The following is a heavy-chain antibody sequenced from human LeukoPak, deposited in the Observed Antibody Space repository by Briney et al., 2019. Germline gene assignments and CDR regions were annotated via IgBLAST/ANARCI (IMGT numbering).Heavy chain of an antibody. CDR2: ISDGGSYR. J-gene: IGHJ4*02. D-gene: IGHD2-21*01. CDR3: ASFGISWTSAY. Sequence: PGGSLRLSREASGFSFSRHWMHWIRQPPGKGLVWVARISDGGSYRSHVGSVEGRFTISRDNVRNILYLHMNDLRGEDTAVYYCASFGISWTSAYWGQGTLVTVSS. V-gene: IGHV3-74*01. CDR1: GFSFSRHW.